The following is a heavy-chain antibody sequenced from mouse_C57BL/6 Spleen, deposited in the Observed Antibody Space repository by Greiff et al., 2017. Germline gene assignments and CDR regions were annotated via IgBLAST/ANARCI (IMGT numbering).Heavy chain of an antibody. V-gene: IGHV1-52*01. D-gene: IGHD2-4*01. CDR3: ARGGDYGRGAFDY. Sequence: VQLQQPGAELVRPGSSVKLSCKASGYTFTSYWMHWVKQRPIQGLEWIGNIDPSDSETHYNQKFKDKATLAVDKSSSTAYMQLKSLTSEDSAVYDSARGGDYGRGAFDYWGQGTTLTVSS. J-gene: IGHJ2*01. CDR2: IDPSDSET. CDR1: GYTFTSYW.